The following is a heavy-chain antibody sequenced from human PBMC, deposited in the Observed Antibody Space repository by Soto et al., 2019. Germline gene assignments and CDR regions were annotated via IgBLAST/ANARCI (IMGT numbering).Heavy chain of an antibody. D-gene: IGHD4-17*01. V-gene: IGHV4-34*01. CDR1: GGSFSGFY. J-gene: IGHJ2*01. Sequence: QVQLQQWGAGLLKPSETLSLTCVVYGGSFSGFYWSWIRQPPWQGLEWIGEINHSGSTNYNPSLKSRVTISVDTSKNQFSLKLSSVTAADTAVYYSARIGLGVTVPNWYFDLWGRGTLVTVSS. CDR2: INHSGST. CDR3: ARIGLGVTVPNWYFDL.